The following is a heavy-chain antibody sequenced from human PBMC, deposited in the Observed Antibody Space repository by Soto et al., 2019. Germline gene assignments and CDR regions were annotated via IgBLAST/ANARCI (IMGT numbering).Heavy chain of an antibody. CDR1: GGTFSSYA. D-gene: IGHD6-6*01. CDR3: ARLPGGTAPRPDY. CDR2: IIPIFGTA. Sequence: SVKVSCKASGGTFSSYAISWVRQAPGQGLEWMGGIIPIFGTANYAQKFQGRVTITADESTSTAYMELSSLRADGTAVYYCARLPGGTAPRPDYWGQGTMVTVSS. V-gene: IGHV1-69*13. J-gene: IGHJ4*02.